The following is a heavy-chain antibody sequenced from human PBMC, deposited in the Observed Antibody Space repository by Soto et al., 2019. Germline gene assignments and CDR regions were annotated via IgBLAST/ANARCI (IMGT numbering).Heavy chain of an antibody. J-gene: IGHJ6*02. D-gene: IGHD3-22*01. CDR2: ISGSGGST. V-gene: IGHV3-23*01. CDR3: AKGHTIIVAPGLGGMDV. CDR1: GFTFSSYA. Sequence: EVQLLESGGGLVQPGGSLRLSCAASGFTFSSYAMSWVRQAPGKGLEWVSAISGSGGSTYYADSVKGRFTISRDNSKNTLYLQMNSLRAEDTAVYYCAKGHTIIVAPGLGGMDVWGQGTTVTVSS.